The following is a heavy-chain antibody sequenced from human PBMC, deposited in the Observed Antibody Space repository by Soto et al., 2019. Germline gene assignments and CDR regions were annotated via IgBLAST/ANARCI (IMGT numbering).Heavy chain of an antibody. CDR2: IYWDDDK. CDR3: AHRPRVAGAYHAFDI. CDR1: GFSLSTSGVG. D-gene: IGHD1-26*01. J-gene: IGHJ3*02. Sequence: QITLKESGPTLVKPTQTLTLTCTFSGFSLSTSGVGVGWIRQPPGKALEWLALIYWDDDKRFSPSLKNRLTITKDTSKNQVVLTMTNMDPVDTATYYCAHRPRVAGAYHAFDIWGQGTMVTVSS. V-gene: IGHV2-5*02.